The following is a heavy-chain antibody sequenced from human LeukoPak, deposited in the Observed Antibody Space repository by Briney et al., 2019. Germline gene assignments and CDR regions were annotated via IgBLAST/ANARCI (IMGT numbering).Heavy chain of an antibody. D-gene: IGHD3-22*01. Sequence: PSETLSLTCTVSGGSISSYYWSWIRQPPGKGLEWIGYIYYSGSTNYNPSLKSRVTISVDTSKNQFSLKLSSVTAADTAVYYCARVPYYYDSSGYYSVFDYWGQGTLVTVPS. CDR1: GGSISSYY. V-gene: IGHV4-59*01. CDR2: IYYSGST. J-gene: IGHJ4*02. CDR3: ARVPYYYDSSGYYSVFDY.